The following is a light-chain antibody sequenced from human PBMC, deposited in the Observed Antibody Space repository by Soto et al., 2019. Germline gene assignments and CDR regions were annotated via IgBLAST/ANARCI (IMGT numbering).Light chain of an antibody. CDR2: DAS. CDR3: QQYNSYPY. V-gene: IGKV1-5*01. Sequence: IQMTQSPSTLSASVGDRLTITCRASHSISSWLAWYQQKPGNAPKLLIYDASSLESGVPSRFSGSGSGTEFTLTSSSLQPDDFATYCCQQYNSYPYFGQGTKLEIK. CDR1: HSISSW. J-gene: IGKJ2*01.